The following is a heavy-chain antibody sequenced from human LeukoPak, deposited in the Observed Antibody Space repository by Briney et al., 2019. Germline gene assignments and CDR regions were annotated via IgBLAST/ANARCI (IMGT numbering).Heavy chain of an antibody. J-gene: IGHJ4*02. CDR2: IRRKAHGGTT. D-gene: IGHD3-22*01. CDR1: GFTFGDYA. CDR3: TRVTYYYDNSGYFHFDS. V-gene: IGHV3-49*04. Sequence: GGSLRLSCTTSGFTFGDYAMSWARQAPGKGLEWVSFIRRKAHGGTTEYAASVKGRFSSSRDDSKSIAYLQMNSLKTEDTAVYFCTRVTYYYDNSGYFHFDSWGQGSLVTVSS.